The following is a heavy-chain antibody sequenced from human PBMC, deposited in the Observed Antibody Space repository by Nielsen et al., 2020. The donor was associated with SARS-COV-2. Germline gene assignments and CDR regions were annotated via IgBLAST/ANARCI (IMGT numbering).Heavy chain of an antibody. CDR3: AKGVGAIYYFDY. V-gene: IGHV3-9*01. CDR2: ISWNSGSI. CDR1: GFTFDDYA. D-gene: IGHD1-26*01. J-gene: IGHJ4*02. Sequence: SLKISCAASGFTFDDYAMHWVRQAPGKGLEWVSGISWNSGSIGYADSVKGRFTISRDNAKNSLYLQMNSLRAEDTALYYCAKGVGAIYYFDYWGQGTLVTVSS.